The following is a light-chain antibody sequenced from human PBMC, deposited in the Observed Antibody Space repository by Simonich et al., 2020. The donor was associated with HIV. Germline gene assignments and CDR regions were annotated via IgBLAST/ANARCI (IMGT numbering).Light chain of an antibody. V-gene: IGLV6-57*03. J-gene: IGLJ3*02. CDR2: EDN. CDR3: QSYDSSNQGV. Sequence: NFMLTQPHSVSESPGKTVTISCTRSSGSLASNYVQWYQQLPGSAPTTVIYEDNQRPSGVPDRFSGSIDSSSNSASLTISGLKTEDEADYYCQSYDSSNQGVFGGGTKLTVL. CDR1: SGSLASNY.